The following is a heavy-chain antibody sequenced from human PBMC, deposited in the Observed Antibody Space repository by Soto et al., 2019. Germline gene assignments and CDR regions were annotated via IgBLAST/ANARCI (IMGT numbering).Heavy chain of an antibody. D-gene: IGHD3-3*01. CDR3: AKDRHYDFWSGYYPGY. CDR2: ISGSGGST. J-gene: IGHJ4*02. Sequence: GRSLRLSCAACGFNFSSYAMSWVRQAPGKGLEWVSAISGSGGSTYYADSVKGRFTISRDNSKNTLYLQMNSLRAEDTAVYYCAKDRHYDFWSGYYPGYWGQGTLVTVSS. CDR1: GFNFSSYA. V-gene: IGHV3-23*01.